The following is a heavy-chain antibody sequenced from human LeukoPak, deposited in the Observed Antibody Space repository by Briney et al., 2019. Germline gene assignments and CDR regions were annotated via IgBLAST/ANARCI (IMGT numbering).Heavy chain of an antibody. V-gene: IGHV3-23*01. Sequence: PGGSLRLSCAASGFTFSSYAMSWVRQAPGKGLEWVSAISGSGGSTYYADSVKGRFTISRDNSKKTLYLQMNSLRAEDTAVYFCAKGSRDRYYLVSSGYYHDYGGQGPLVTVSS. D-gene: IGHD3-22*01. CDR2: ISGSGGST. J-gene: IGHJ4*02. CDR1: GFTFSSYA. CDR3: AKGSRDRYYLVSSGYYHDY.